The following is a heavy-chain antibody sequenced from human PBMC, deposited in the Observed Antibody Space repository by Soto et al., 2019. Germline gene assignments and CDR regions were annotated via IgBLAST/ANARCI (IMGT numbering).Heavy chain of an antibody. J-gene: IGHJ1*01. CDR1: GGSFSGYY. CDR2: INHSGST. CDR3: ARGWRIAVAGSFFQH. D-gene: IGHD6-19*01. V-gene: IGHV4-34*01. Sequence: KTSETLSLTCAVYGGSFSGYYWSWIRQPPGKGLEWIGEINHSGSTNYNPSLKSRVTISVDTSKNQFSLKLSSVTAADTAVYYCARGWRIAVAGSFFQHWGQGTLVTVSS.